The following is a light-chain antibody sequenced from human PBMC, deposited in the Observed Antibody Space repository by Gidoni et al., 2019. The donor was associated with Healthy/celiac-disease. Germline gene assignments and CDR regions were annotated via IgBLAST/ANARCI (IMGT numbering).Light chain of an antibody. CDR1: QSVLYSSNNKNY. Sequence: DIVITQSPDSLAVSLGERATINCKSSQSVLYSSNNKNYLAWYQQKPGQPPKLVMYWASTRESGVPDRFSGSGSGTDFTLTISSLQAEDGAVYYCQQYYSTPWTFGQGTKVEIK. CDR2: WAS. CDR3: QQYYSTPWT. V-gene: IGKV4-1*01. J-gene: IGKJ1*01.